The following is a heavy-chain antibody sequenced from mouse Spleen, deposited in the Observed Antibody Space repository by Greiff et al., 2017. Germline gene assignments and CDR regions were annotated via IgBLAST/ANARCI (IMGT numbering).Heavy chain of an antibody. J-gene: IGHJ2*01. D-gene: IGHD2-3*01. V-gene: IGHV5-4*02. CDR2: ISDGGSYT. CDR1: GFTFSDYY. Sequence: EVNLVESGGGLVKPGGSLKLSCAASGFTFSDYYMYWVRQTPEKRLEWVATISDGGSYTYYPDSVKGRFTISRDNAKNNLYLQMSSLKSEDTAMYYCARSNDGYYLDYWGQGTTLTVSS. CDR3: ARSNDGYYLDY.